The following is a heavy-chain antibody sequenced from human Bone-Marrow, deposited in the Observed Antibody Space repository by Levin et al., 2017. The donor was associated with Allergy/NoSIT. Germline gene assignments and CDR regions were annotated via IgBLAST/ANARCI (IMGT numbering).Heavy chain of an antibody. CDR1: GGTFSSYT. Sequence: GASVKVSCKTSGGTFSSYTFNWVRQAPGQGLEWMGRIIPILGITNYAQKFQGRVSITADKSTSTASLELSSLRSEDTAVYYCTREGAEVGTAAFDSWGPGRMVIVSS. V-gene: IGHV1-69*04. D-gene: IGHD5-12*01. J-gene: IGHJ3*02. CDR2: IIPILGIT. CDR3: TREGAEVGTAAFDS.